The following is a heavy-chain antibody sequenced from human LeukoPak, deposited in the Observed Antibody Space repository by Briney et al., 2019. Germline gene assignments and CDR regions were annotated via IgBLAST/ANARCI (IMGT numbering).Heavy chain of an antibody. Sequence: SETLSLTCTVSGGSISSYCWSWVRQLPGKGLEWIGYIYTSGSTDYNPSLKSRVTMSVDTSKNQLSLELRFLTAADTAVYYCATSYDAKRAPYDLWGQGTLVTVSS. CDR2: IYTSGST. D-gene: IGHD3-3*01. V-gene: IGHV4-4*09. J-gene: IGHJ5*02. CDR1: GGSISSYC. CDR3: ATSYDAKRAPYDL.